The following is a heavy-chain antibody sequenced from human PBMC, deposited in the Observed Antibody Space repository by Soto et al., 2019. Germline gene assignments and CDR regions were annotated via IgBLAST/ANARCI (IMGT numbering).Heavy chain of an antibody. Sequence: GASVKVSCKASGYTFTSYGISWVRQAPGQGLEWMGWISAYNGNTNYAQKLQGRVTMTTDTSTSTAYMELRSLRSDDTAVYYCARPYGSGYFGNWFDPWGQGTLVTVSS. V-gene: IGHV1-18*01. D-gene: IGHD3-10*01. J-gene: IGHJ5*02. CDR1: GYTFTSYG. CDR2: ISAYNGNT. CDR3: ARPYGSGYFGNWFDP.